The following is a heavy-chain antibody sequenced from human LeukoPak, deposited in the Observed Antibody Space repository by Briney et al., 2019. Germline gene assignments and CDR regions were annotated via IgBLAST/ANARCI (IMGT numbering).Heavy chain of an antibody. CDR3: ASMSAERPTDY. V-gene: IGHV4-39*07. Sequence: SETLSLACTVSGGSISSSSYYWGWIRQPPGKGLEWIGSIYYSGSTYYNPSLKSRVTISVDTSKNQFSLKLSSVTAADTAVYYCASMSAERPTDYWGQETLVTVSS. CDR2: IYYSGST. CDR1: GGSISSSSYY. J-gene: IGHJ4*02. D-gene: IGHD1-14*01.